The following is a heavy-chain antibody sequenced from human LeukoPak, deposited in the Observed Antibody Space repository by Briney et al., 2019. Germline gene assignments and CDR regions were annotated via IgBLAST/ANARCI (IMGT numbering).Heavy chain of an antibody. CDR1: GYTFTGYY. J-gene: IGHJ4*02. V-gene: IGHV1-2*02. Sequence: ASVKVSRKASGYTFTGYYMHWVRQAPGQGLEWMGWINPNSGGTNYAQKFQGRVTMTRDTSISTAYMELSRLRSDDTAVYYCARIGIAAAPRDLRYWGQGTLVTVSS. CDR3: ARIGIAAAPRDLRY. CDR2: INPNSGGT. D-gene: IGHD6-13*01.